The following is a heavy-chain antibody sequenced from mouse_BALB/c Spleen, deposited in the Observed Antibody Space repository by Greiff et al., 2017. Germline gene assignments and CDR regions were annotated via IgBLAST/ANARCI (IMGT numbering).Heavy chain of an antibody. CDR2: IRNKANGYTT. D-gene: IGHD1-1*02. CDR3: ARVGNGAHAMDY. Sequence: DVKLVESGGGLVQPGGSLRLSCATSGFTFTDYYMSWVRQPPGKALEWLGFIRNKANGYTTEYSASVKGRFTISRDNSQSILYLQMNTLRAEDSATYYCARVGNGAHAMDYWGQGTSVTVSS. CDR1: GFTFTDYY. V-gene: IGHV7-3*02. J-gene: IGHJ4*01.